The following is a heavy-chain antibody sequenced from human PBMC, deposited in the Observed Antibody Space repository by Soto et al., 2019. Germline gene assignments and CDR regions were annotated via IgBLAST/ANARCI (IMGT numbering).Heavy chain of an antibody. V-gene: IGHV1-69*13. D-gene: IGHD3-16*01. J-gene: IGHJ4*02. CDR2: IIPIFGTA. Sequence: SVKVSCKASGGTFSSYAISWVRQAPGQGLEWMGGIIPIFGTANYAQKFQGRVTITADESTSTAYMELSSLRAEDAAMYYCAVWGHIVPVAPTDFDHWGQGTLVTVSS. CDR1: GGTFSSYA. CDR3: AVWGHIVPVAPTDFDH.